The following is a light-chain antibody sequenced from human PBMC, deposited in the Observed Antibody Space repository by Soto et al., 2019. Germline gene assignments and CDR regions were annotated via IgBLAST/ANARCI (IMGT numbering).Light chain of an antibody. CDR3: MQARSGWT. V-gene: IGKV2-28*01. Sequence: VMTQSPLSLPVTPGEPASISCRSSQSLLHSDGYNYLDWYLQKPGQSPQLLIYLGSNRASGVPDRFSGSGSGTDFTLKISRVEAEDVGIYYCMQARSGWTFGQGTKVEIK. J-gene: IGKJ1*01. CDR1: QSLLHSDGYNY. CDR2: LGS.